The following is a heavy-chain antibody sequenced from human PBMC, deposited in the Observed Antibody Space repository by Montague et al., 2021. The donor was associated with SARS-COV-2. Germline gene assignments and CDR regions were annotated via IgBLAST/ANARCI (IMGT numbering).Heavy chain of an antibody. CDR1: GFTFGSFS. Sequence: SLSLSLSASGFTFGSFSMTWVRQPPGKGLEWVSFISGSGHYIYYADSLKGRLTVSRDNPKNSVYLQMGRLSAEDTAVYYCARVSGSGSVFYYYMDVWGKGTAVSVSS. D-gene: IGHD3-10*01. CDR2: ISGSGHYI. CDR3: ARVSGSGSVFYYYMDV. V-gene: IGHV3-21*01. J-gene: IGHJ6*03.